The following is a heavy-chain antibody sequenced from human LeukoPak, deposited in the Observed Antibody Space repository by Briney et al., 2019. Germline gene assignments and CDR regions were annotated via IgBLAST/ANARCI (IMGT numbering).Heavy chain of an antibody. CDR3: ARGVYIAAAQYGY. D-gene: IGHD6-13*01. V-gene: IGHV4-59*01. CDR1: GGSISSYY. Sequence: SEILSLTCTVSGGSISSYYWSLIRQPPGKGLEWIGYIYYSGTTNYNPSLKSRVTISVDTSKNQFSLKLSSVTAADTAVYYCARGVYIAAAQYGYWGQGTLVTVSS. CDR2: IYYSGTT. J-gene: IGHJ4*02.